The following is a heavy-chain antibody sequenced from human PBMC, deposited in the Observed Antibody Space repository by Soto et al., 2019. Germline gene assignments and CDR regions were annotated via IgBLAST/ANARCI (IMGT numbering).Heavy chain of an antibody. Sequence: QVQLVQSGAEVKKPGSSVKVSCKASGGTFSRYAFSWVRQAPGQGLEWMGGIVPICGTRGFAQKFQGRLTITADEPTRTAYMELSSLRSEDTAVYYCARDLDYYGSGSHYYYGMGVWGQGTTVTVSS. CDR3: ARDLDYYGSGSHYYYGMGV. CDR1: GGTFSRYA. D-gene: IGHD3-10*01. V-gene: IGHV1-69*01. J-gene: IGHJ6*02. CDR2: IVPICGTR.